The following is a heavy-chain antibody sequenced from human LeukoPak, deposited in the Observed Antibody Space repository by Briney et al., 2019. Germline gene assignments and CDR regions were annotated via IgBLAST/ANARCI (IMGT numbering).Heavy chain of an antibody. J-gene: IGHJ4*02. CDR2: ISSTSTYI. CDR3: ARHGLGELSTDS. D-gene: IGHD3-16*02. CDR1: GFTSSSYS. Sequence: PGGSLRLSCAASGFTSSSYSMNWVRQAPGKGLEWVSSISSTSTYIYYADSVKGRFTISRDNAKNSLYLQMSSLRAEDTAVYYCARHGLGELSTDSWGQGTLVTVSS. V-gene: IGHV3-21*01.